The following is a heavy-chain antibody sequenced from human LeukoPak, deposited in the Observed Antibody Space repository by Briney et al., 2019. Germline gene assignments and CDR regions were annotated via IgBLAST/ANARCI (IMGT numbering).Heavy chain of an antibody. Sequence: GGSLRLSCAASGFTFSSYEMNWVRQAPGKGLESVAVILYDGSDKYYADSVKGRFSISRDNSKNTLYLQMNGLRAEDTAVYYCARDWGYGSGTYYIDWGQGTLVTVSS. D-gene: IGHD3-10*01. CDR2: ILYDGSDK. CDR1: GFTFSSYE. V-gene: IGHV3-30*04. CDR3: ARDWGYGSGTYYID. J-gene: IGHJ4*02.